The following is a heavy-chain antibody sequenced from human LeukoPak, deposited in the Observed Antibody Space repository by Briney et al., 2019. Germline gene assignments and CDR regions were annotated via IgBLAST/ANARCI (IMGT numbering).Heavy chain of an antibody. D-gene: IGHD2-2*02. CDR3: ASLKYQLLYGYYYYYMDV. CDR1: GYTFTSYG. Sequence: ASVKVSCKASGYTFTSYGISWVRQAPGQGLEWMGWISAYNGNTNYAQKLQGRVTMTTDTSTSTAYMELRSLRSDDTAVYYCASLKYQLLYGYYYYYMDVWGKGTTVTVSS. J-gene: IGHJ6*03. V-gene: IGHV1-18*01. CDR2: ISAYNGNT.